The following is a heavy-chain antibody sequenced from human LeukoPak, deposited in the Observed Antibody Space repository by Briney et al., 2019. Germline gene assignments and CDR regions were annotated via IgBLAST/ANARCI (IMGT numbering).Heavy chain of an antibody. CDR3: ARVIGDCSGGSCYPAIGGY. Sequence: GGSLRLSCAASGFTFSSYGMHWVRQAPGKGLEWVGVIWYDGTNKYYADSVKGRFTISRDNSKNTLYLQMNSLRAEDTAVYYCARVIGDCSGGSCYPAIGGYWGQGTLVTVSS. D-gene: IGHD2-15*01. V-gene: IGHV3-33*01. J-gene: IGHJ4*02. CDR1: GFTFSSYG. CDR2: IWYDGTNK.